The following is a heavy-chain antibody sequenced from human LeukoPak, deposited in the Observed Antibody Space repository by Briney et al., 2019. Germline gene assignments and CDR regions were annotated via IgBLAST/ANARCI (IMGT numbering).Heavy chain of an antibody. J-gene: IGHJ4*02. CDR3: AREFYGDYVD. CDR1: GFIFSNYA. CDR2: IDSTGAYT. V-gene: IGHV3-23*01. Sequence: LTGGSLRLSCAASGFIFSNYAMSWVRQAPGKGLEWVSAIDSTGAYTWYADSVKGRFTISKDSSKTILYLQMNSLRAEDTAVYYCAREFYGDYVDWGQGTLVTVSS. D-gene: IGHD4-17*01.